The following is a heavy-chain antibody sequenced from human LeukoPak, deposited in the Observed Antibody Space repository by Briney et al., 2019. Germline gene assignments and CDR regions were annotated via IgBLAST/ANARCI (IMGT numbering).Heavy chain of an antibody. CDR2: ISSSSSYI. Sequence: PGGSLRLSCAASGFTFSSYSMNWVRQAPGKGLEWVSSISSSSSYIYYADSVKGRFTISRDNAKNSLYLRMNSLSAEDTAVYYCASDRSGYFDYWGQGTLVTVSS. CDR1: GFTFSSYS. V-gene: IGHV3-21*01. D-gene: IGHD3-3*01. J-gene: IGHJ4*02. CDR3: ASDRSGYFDY.